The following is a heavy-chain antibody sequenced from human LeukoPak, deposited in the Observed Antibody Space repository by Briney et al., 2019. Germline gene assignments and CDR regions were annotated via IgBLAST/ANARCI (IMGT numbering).Heavy chain of an antibody. J-gene: IGHJ4*02. V-gene: IGHV3-7*01. Sequence: GGSLRLSCAVSGFSVSGYWMTWVRQAPGKGLEWVGNINQDGSVKHYVDSVRGRFTISRDNARNSVYLQMSALRVEGTAVYYCTRDFVFWGQGSLVTASS. CDR2: INQDGSVK. CDR1: GFSVSGYW. D-gene: IGHD3-3*01. CDR3: TRDFVF.